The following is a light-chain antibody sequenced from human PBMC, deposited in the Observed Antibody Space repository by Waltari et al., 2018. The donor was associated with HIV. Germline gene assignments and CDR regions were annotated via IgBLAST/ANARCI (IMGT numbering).Light chain of an antibody. J-gene: IGLJ1*01. CDR3: QVWDASTTQPLV. CDR2: DDT. Sequence: SYVVTQPPSVSVAPGQTARISCGGDSIGTKSVTWYQQKSGLAPVLVIYDDTDRPSGIPERFSGSNSGNTATLTIYRVEAEDEGDYYCQVWDASTTQPLVFGSGTKVTAL. CDR1: SIGTKS. V-gene: IGLV3-21*02.